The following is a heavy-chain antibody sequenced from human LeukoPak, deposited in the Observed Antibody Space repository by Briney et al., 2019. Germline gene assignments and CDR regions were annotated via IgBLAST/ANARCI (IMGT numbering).Heavy chain of an antibody. D-gene: IGHD1-7*01. J-gene: IGHJ3*02. V-gene: IGHV1-18*01. CDR1: GYTFTSYG. CDR3: WVGGELRVTIAVRRAFDI. Sequence: GASVKVSCKASGYTFTSYGISWVRQAPGQGLEWMGWISAYNGNTNYAQKLQGRVTMTTDTSTSTAYMELRSLRSDDTAVYYCWVGGELRVTIAVRRAFDIWGQGTMVTVSS. CDR2: ISAYNGNT.